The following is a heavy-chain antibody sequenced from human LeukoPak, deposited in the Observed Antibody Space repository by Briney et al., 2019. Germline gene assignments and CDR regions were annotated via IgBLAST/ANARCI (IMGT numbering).Heavy chain of an antibody. V-gene: IGHV3-49*03. Sequence: GGSLRLSCTASGFTLGDYAMSWFRQALGKGLEWVGFIRGKAYGGTTGYAASVKGRFIISRDDSKSIAYLQMNSLKTEDTAVYYCTYGDPDIWGQGTMVTVSS. J-gene: IGHJ3*02. D-gene: IGHD4-17*01. CDR2: IRGKAYGGTT. CDR3: TYGDPDI. CDR1: GFTLGDYA.